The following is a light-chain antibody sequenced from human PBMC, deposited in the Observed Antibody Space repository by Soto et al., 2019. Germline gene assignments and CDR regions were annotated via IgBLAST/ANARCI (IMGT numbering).Light chain of an antibody. V-gene: IGLV2-8*01. J-gene: IGLJ2*01. CDR2: EVS. Sequence: QSALTQPPSASGSPGQSVTISCTVTSSDVGGYNCVSWYQQHPGKAPKLMIYEVSKRPSGVPDRFSGSKSGNTASLTVSGLQAEDEADYYCSSYAGSNSPVVFGGGTKLTVL. CDR1: SSDVGGYNC. CDR3: SSYAGSNSPVV.